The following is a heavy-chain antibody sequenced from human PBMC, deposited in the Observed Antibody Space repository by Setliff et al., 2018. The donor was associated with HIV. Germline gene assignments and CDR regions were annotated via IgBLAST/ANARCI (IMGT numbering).Heavy chain of an antibody. J-gene: IGHJ4*01. CDR1: GGSISSYY. CDR2: IFYTGST. D-gene: IGHD3-22*01. Sequence: PSETLSLTCTVSGGSISSYYWTWLRQFPGKGLEWIGFIFYTGSTTYNPSLNSRVTISVDTSKNQFSLKLSSVTAADTAVYYCARLMHYYDSFWVLWRENYFDSWGRGTLVTVSS. V-gene: IGHV4-59*08. CDR3: ARLMHYYDSFWVLWRENYFDS.